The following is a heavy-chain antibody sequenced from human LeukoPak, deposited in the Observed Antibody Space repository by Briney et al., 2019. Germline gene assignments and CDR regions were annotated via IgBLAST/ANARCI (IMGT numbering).Heavy chain of an antibody. CDR2: IYYSGST. V-gene: IGHV4-59*01. CDR3: ARDSSSGLVNY. J-gene: IGHJ4*02. Sequence: SETLSLTCTVSVTSINSYYWSWIRQPPGKGLEWIGYIYYSGSTNYNPSLKSRVTISVDTSKNQFSLKLSSVTAADTAVYYCARDSSSGLVNYWGQGTLVTVSS. CDR1: VTSINSYY. D-gene: IGHD1-26*01.